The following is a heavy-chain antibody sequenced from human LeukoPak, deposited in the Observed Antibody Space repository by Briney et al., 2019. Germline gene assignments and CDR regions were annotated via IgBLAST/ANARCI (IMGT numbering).Heavy chain of an antibody. V-gene: IGHV3-21*01. D-gene: IGHD3-22*01. CDR1: GFTFSSYS. CDR3: ARDQVNDDSSSPELGNFDY. J-gene: IGHJ4*02. CDR2: ISSSSSYI. Sequence: PGGSLRLSCAASGFTFSSYSMNWVRQAPGKGLEWVSSISSSSSYIYYADSVKGRFTISRDNAKNSLYLQMNSLRAEDTAVYYCARDQVNDDSSSPELGNFDYWGQGTLVTVSS.